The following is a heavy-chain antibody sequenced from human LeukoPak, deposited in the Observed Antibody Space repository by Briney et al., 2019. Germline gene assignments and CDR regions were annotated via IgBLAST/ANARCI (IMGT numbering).Heavy chain of an antibody. Sequence: PSETLSLTCTVSGGSISSSSYYWGWIRQPPGKGLEWIGSIYYSGSTYYNPSLKSRVTISVDTSKNQFSLKLSSVTAADTAVYYCARGRDSRGYQYKGFDCWGQGTLVTVSS. V-gene: IGHV4-39*01. J-gene: IGHJ4*02. D-gene: IGHD3-22*01. CDR3: ARGRDSRGYQYKGFDC. CDR1: GGSISSSSYY. CDR2: IYYSGST.